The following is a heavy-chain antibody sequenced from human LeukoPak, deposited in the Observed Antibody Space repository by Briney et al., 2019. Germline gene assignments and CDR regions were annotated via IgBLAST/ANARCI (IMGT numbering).Heavy chain of an antibody. D-gene: IGHD6-6*01. V-gene: IGHV4-39*01. CDR2: IYYSGST. CDR3: ARHAERQVVLWFDP. J-gene: IGHJ5*02. Sequence: SETLSLTCTVSSDSIYSSNYYWGWIRQPPGKGLEWIGSIYYSGSTYYNSSLKSRVTISVDTSKNQFSLKLSSVTAADTAVYYCARHAERQVVLWFDPWGQGTLVTVSS. CDR1: SDSIYSSNYY.